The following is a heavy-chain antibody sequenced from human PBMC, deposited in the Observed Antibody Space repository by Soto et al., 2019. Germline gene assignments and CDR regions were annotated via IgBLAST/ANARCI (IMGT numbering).Heavy chain of an antibody. CDR1: GYSFTNYW. D-gene: IGHD3-3*01. J-gene: IGHJ4*02. CDR2: MFPADSDT. V-gene: IGHV5-51*01. Sequence: GEPLKISCKGSGYSFTNYWLGWVRQMPWKGLDWMGIMFPADSDTRYIPSFQGQVTISADTSFSTAYLHFSSMKASDTAMYYCARGGVSTRTFDYWGQGTPVTVSS. CDR3: ARGGVSTRTFDY.